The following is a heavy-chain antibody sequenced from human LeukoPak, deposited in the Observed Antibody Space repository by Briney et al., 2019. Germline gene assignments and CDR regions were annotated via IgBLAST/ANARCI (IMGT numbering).Heavy chain of an antibody. CDR3: ARHYLGTTVTTFDY. CDR2: IYYSGST. Sequence: SETLSLTCTVSGGSISSSSYYWGWIRQPPGKGLDWIGSIYYSGSTYYNPSLKSRVTISVDTSKNQFSLKLSSVTAADTAVYYCARHYLGTTVTTFDYWGQGTLVTVSS. V-gene: IGHV4-39*01. CDR1: GGSISSSSYY. J-gene: IGHJ4*02. D-gene: IGHD4-17*01.